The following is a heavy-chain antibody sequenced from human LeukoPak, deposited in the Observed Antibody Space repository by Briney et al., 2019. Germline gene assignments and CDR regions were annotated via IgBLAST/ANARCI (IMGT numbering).Heavy chain of an antibody. V-gene: IGHV3-23*01. CDR3: AGYCSSTSCAFEY. CDR2: ISGSGGST. CDR1: GFTFSTYA. J-gene: IGHJ4*02. Sequence: VQPGGSLRLSCAASGFTFSTYAMTWVRQAPGKGLEGVSSISGSGGSTIYADSVKGRFTISRDNSKNTLYLQMNSLRAEDTAIYYCAGYCSSTSCAFEYWGQGTLVTVSS. D-gene: IGHD2-2*01.